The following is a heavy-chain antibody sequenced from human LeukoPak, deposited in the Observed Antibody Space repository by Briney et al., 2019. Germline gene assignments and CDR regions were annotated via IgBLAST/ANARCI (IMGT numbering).Heavy chain of an antibody. Sequence: PGGSLRLSCAASGFTVSNNYMGWVRQAPAKGLEWVSVIYSCGSTYYADSVKGRFTISRDNSKNTLYLQMNSLRAEDTAVYYCASDSYSPEYFQHWGQGTLVTVSS. CDR2: IYSCGST. V-gene: IGHV3-66*03. CDR3: ASDSYSPEYFQH. D-gene: IGHD2-15*01. CDR1: GFTVSNNY. J-gene: IGHJ1*01.